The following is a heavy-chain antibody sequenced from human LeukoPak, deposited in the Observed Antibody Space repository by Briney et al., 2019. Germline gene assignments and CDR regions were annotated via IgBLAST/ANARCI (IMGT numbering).Heavy chain of an antibody. CDR3: ARDIVVAYDY. CDR1: GYTFTGYY. CDR2: INPNSGGT. J-gene: IGHJ4*02. Sequence: ASVKVSCKASGYTFTGYYMHWVRQAPGQGLEWMGWINPNSGGTNYAQKFQGRATMTRDTSMSTAYMELSGLRSDDTAVYYCARDIVVAYDYWGQGTLVTVSS. V-gene: IGHV1-2*02. D-gene: IGHD2-2*01.